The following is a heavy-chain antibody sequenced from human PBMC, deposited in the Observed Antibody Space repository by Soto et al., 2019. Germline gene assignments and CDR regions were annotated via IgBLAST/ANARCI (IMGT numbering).Heavy chain of an antibody. Sequence: QVQLQESGPGLVKPSQTLSLTCTVSGGSISTVDYWWSWIRQSPDMGLEWIGHIYDGGRTYNNPSLETRLTMSVATSKSKLSLTLSSVSAADTAVYYCAGGPSGDKVDSWGQGTLVTVSS. D-gene: IGHD7-27*01. J-gene: IGHJ4*02. CDR1: GGSISTVDYW. CDR3: AGGPSGDKVDS. V-gene: IGHV4-30-4*01. CDR2: IYDGGRT.